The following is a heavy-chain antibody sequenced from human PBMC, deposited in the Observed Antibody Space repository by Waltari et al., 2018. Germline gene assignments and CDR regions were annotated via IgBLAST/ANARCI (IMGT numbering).Heavy chain of an antibody. J-gene: IGHJ4*02. Sequence: EVQLVESGGGLVKPGGSLRLSGAASGFTFRSYSMNWVRQAPGKGLEWISSISSTGTYTHYADSVKGRFTISRDNAKNSLYLQMNSLRAEDTGVYWCATGGWGFYLDNWGQGTLVTFSS. CDR2: ISSTGTYT. CDR3: ATGGWGFYLDN. D-gene: IGHD7-27*01. CDR1: GFTFRSYS. V-gene: IGHV3-21*01.